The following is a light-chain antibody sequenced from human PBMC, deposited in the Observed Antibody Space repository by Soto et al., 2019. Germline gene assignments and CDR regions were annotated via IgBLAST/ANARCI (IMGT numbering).Light chain of an antibody. J-gene: IGKJ1*01. V-gene: IGKV1-39*01. CDR1: QSISSY. CDR3: QQSYSTLTWT. CDR2: AAS. Sequence: DIQMTQSPSSLSASVGDRVTITCRASQSISSYLNWYQQKPGKAPKLLIYAASSLQSGVPSRLXGSGSGTDFTLTISSLQPEDFATYYCQQSYSTLTWTFGQGTKVEIK.